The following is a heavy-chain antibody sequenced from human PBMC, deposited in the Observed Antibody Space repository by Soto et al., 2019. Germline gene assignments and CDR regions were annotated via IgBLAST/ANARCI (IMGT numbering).Heavy chain of an antibody. V-gene: IGHV4-59*01. CDR1: GGSISSYY. D-gene: IGHD3-10*01. CDR2: IYYSGST. CDR3: AVLLAGGGGDGN. J-gene: IGHJ4*02. Sequence: SETLSLTCTVSGGSISSYYWSWIRQPPGKGLEWIGYIYYSGSTNYNPSLKSRVTISVDTSKNQFSLKLNSVTAADTAIYYCAVLLAGGGGDGNWGQGTLVTVSS.